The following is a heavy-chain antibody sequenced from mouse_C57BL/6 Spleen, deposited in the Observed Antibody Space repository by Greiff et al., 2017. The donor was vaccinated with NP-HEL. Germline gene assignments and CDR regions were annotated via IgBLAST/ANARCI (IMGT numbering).Heavy chain of an antibody. J-gene: IGHJ2*01. Sequence: EVQLVESGGGLVQPGGSMKLSCVASGFTFSNYWMNWVRQSPEKGLEWVAQIRLKSDNYATHYAESVKGRFTISRDDSKSSVYLQMNNLRAEDTGIYYCTEEEMGYYDYWGQGTTLTVSS. CDR1: GFTFSNYW. V-gene: IGHV6-3*01. CDR3: TEEEMGYYDY. CDR2: IRLKSDNYAT. D-gene: IGHD2-3*01.